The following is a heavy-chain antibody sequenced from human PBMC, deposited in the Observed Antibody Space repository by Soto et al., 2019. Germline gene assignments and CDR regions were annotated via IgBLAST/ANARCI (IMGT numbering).Heavy chain of an antibody. J-gene: IGHJ6*02. D-gene: IGHD3-3*01. Sequence: GGSLRLSCAASGFTFSSYGMHWVRQAPGKGLEWVAVISYDVSNKYYADSVKGRFTISRDNSKNTLYLQMNSLRAEDTAVYYCAKETWSGWYYYYYGMDVWGQGTTATVSS. CDR1: GFTFSSYG. CDR3: AKETWSGWYYYYYGMDV. CDR2: ISYDVSNK. V-gene: IGHV3-30*18.